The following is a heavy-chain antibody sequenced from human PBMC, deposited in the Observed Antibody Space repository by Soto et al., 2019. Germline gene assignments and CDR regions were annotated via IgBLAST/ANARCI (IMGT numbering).Heavy chain of an antibody. D-gene: IGHD6-19*01. CDR3: ARNKIAVAVNIAY. J-gene: IGHJ4*02. V-gene: IGHV4-39*01. CDR1: GGSISSSSYY. Sequence: SETLSLTCTVSGGSISSSSYYWGWIRQPPGKGLEWIGSIYNSGSTYYNPSLKSRVTISVDTSKNQFSLKLSSVTASDTAVYYCARNKIAVAVNIAYLGQGTLVTVSS. CDR2: IYNSGST.